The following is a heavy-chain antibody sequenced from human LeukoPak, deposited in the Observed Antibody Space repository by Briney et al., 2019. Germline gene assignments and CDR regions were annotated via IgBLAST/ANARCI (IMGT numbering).Heavy chain of an antibody. CDR3: ARVGRYGYNLEYFDY. Sequence: SETLSLTCTVSGGSISSYYWSWIRQPPGKGLEWIGYIYYSGSTNYNPSLKSRVTISVDTSKNQFSLKLSSVTAADTAVYYCARVGRYGYNLEYFDYWGQGTLVTVYS. CDR1: GGSISSYY. D-gene: IGHD5-24*01. J-gene: IGHJ4*02. CDR2: IYYSGST. V-gene: IGHV4-59*01.